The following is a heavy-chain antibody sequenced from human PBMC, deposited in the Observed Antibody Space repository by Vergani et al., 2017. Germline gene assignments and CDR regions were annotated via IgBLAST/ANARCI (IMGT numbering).Heavy chain of an antibody. V-gene: IGHV4-30-2*01. J-gene: IGHJ4*02. CDR2: IYYSGNT. CDR1: AGSINSGGYS. CDR3: ARLAAVAGGLDY. Sequence: QLQLQESGSGLVKPSQTLSLTCAVSAGSINSGGYSWSWIRQPPGKGLEWIGYIYYSGNTYYNPSLKSRVTISVDRSKNQFSLKLNSVTAADTAVYYCARLAAVAGGLDYWGQGTLVTVSS. D-gene: IGHD6-19*01.